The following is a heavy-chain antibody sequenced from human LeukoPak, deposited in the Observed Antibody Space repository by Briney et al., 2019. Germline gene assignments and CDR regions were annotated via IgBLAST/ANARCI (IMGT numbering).Heavy chain of an antibody. CDR1: GFTFSRYW. J-gene: IGHJ4*02. CDR3: GRDWDGSGWPIDY. Sequence: GGSLRLSCAASGFTFSRYWMSWVRQAPGKGLEWVANIKTDGSQKYYVDSLEGRFIISRDNAQNSLYLQLNSLTAEDTAVYYCGRDWDGSGWPIDYWGQGTLVTVSS. D-gene: IGHD6-19*01. CDR2: IKTDGSQK. V-gene: IGHV3-7*05.